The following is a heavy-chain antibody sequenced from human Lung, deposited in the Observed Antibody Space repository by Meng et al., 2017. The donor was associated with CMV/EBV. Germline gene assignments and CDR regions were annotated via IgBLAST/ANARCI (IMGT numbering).Heavy chain of an antibody. D-gene: IGHD1-1*01. J-gene: IGHJ6*02. CDR1: GDSISSSSGYY. V-gene: IGHV4-39*01. Sequence: SXTLSLXCIVTGDSISSSSGYYWVWIRQPPGKGLEWIGAIYYIGDTYYNWSLGGRLTISVDTSKNQFSLQVTSVTAADTAIYYCARLQYNWNCLDVWCHGATVTVSS. CDR3: ARLQYNWNCLDV. CDR2: IYYIGDT.